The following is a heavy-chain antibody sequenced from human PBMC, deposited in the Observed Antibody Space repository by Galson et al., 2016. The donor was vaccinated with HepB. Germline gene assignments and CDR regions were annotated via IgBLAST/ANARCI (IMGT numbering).Heavy chain of an antibody. CDR2: IASDGSNK. Sequence: SLRLSCAASGFSFSSYAMNWLRQAPGKGLEWVAGIASDGSNKYYADSVKGRFTISRDNSKSTLFMQMNSLRVEETAVYYCQRARIVDSVSYYSYYYSYYYTDAWGQGTTVTVSS. V-gene: IGHV3-30-3*01. CDR1: GFSFSSYA. D-gene: IGHD1-26*01. CDR3: QRARIVDSVSYYSYYYSYYYTDA. J-gene: IGHJ6*03.